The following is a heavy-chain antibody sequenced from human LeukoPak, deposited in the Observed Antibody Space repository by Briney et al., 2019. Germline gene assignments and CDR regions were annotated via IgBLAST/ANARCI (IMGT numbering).Heavy chain of an antibody. Sequence: WGSLRLSCAASGYTFDDYAMRWVRQAPGQGLEWVCLISGDGGSTYYAESVKGRFTISRDKGKNTLYMQMSSLRTEDTALYYCAKSLVVTADLYFELCGRGTLPTVSS. CDR2: ISGDGGST. CDR3: AKSLVVTADLYFEL. CDR1: GYTFDDYA. V-gene: IGHV3-43*02. J-gene: IGHJ2*01. D-gene: IGHD2-21*02.